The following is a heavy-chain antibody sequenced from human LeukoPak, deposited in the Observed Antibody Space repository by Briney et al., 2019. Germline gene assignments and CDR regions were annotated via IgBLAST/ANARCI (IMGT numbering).Heavy chain of an antibody. D-gene: IGHD3-22*01. J-gene: IGHJ4*02. V-gene: IGHV1-2*06. Sequence: ASVEVSXKASGYTFTGYYMHWVRQAPGQGLEWMGRINPNSGGTNYAQKFQGRVTMTRDTSISTAYMELSRLRSDDTAVYYCARQHYYDSSGSLLLWDYWGQGTLVTVSS. CDR2: INPNSGGT. CDR3: ARQHYYDSSGSLLLWDY. CDR1: GYTFTGYY.